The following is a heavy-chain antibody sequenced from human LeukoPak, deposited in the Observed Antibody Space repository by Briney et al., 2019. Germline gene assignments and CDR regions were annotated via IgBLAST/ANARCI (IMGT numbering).Heavy chain of an antibody. J-gene: IGHJ4*02. CDR3: ARPGTMVRGVIFGFDY. D-gene: IGHD3-10*01. CDR2: INAGNGNT. CDR1: GYTFTSYA. Sequence: GASVKVSCKASGYTFTSYAMHWVRQALGQRLEWMGWINAGNGNTKYSQKFQGRVTITRDTSASTAYMELSSLRSEDTAVYYCARPGTMVRGVIFGFDYWGQGTLVTVSS. V-gene: IGHV1-3*01.